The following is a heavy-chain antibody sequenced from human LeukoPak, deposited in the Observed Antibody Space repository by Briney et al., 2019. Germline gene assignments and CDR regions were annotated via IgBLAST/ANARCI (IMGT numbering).Heavy chain of an antibody. V-gene: IGHV4-34*01. CDR1: GGCFSGYY. J-gene: IGHJ4*02. Sequence: SETLSLTCAVYGGCFSGYYWSWIRQPPGKGLEWIGEINHSGSTNYNPSLKSRVTISVDTSKNQFSLKLSSVTAADTAVYYCAGSNIVAKNGDYWGQGTLVTVSS. D-gene: IGHD5-12*01. CDR2: INHSGST. CDR3: AGSNIVAKNGDY.